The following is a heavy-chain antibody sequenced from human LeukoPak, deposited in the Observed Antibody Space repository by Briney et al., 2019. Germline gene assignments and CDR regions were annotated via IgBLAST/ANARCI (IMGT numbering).Heavy chain of an antibody. D-gene: IGHD2-2*01. V-gene: IGHV3-33*01. CDR1: GFTFSSHG. J-gene: IGHJ6*03. Sequence: GGSLRLSCAASGFTFSSHGIHWVRQAPGKGLEWVAIIWYDGSKKYYADSVKGRFTISRDNSKNTLYLQMNSLRVDDTAVYYCARDAQLGYCSSTSCSYYYYYMDVWGKGTTVTVSS. CDR3: ARDAQLGYCSSTSCSYYYYYMDV. CDR2: IWYDGSKK.